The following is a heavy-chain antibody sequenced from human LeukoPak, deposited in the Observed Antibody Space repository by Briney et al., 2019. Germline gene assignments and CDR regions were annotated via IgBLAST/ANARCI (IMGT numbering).Heavy chain of an antibody. CDR3: AKERDTAMVTIDY. CDR1: GFIFSGYG. CDR2: IRYDGSNK. D-gene: IGHD5-18*01. Sequence: PGGSLRLSCAASGFIFSGYGMHGVRQAPGKGLEWVAFIRYDGSNKYYADSVKGRFTISRDNSKNTLYLKMNSLRAEDTAVHYCAKERDTAMVTIDYWGQGTLVTVSS. J-gene: IGHJ4*02. V-gene: IGHV3-30*02.